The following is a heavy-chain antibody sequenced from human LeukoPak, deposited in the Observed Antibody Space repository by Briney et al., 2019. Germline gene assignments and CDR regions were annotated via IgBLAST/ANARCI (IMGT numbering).Heavy chain of an antibody. D-gene: IGHD3-3*01. J-gene: IGHJ4*02. CDR3: AGPIFGVVMNPFDY. V-gene: IGHV3-30-3*02. CDR1: GFTFSSYA. CDR2: ISYDGSNK. Sequence: GGSLRLSCAASGFTFSSYAMHWVRQAPGKGLEWVAVISYDGSNKYSADSVKGRFTISRDNSKNTLYLQMNSLRAEDTAVYYCAGPIFGVVMNPFDYWGQGTLVTVSS.